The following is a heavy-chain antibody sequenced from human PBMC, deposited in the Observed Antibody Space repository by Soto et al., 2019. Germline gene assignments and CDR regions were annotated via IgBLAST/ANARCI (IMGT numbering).Heavy chain of an antibody. CDR3: ARHRGPRIDGSTFFDS. J-gene: IGHJ4*02. CDR2: ISYDGSKN. Sequence: GGSLRLSCAASGFTFSSYAMHWVRQAPGKGLEWVAVISYDGSKNIYADSVKGRFAISRDNSKNTLFLQMSSLRPEDTAVYYCARHRGPRIDGSTFFDSWGQGTLVTVSS. CDR1: GFTFSSYA. D-gene: IGHD5-12*01. V-gene: IGHV3-30*09.